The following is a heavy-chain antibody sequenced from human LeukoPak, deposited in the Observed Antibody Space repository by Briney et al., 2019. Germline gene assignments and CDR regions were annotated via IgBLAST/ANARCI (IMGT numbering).Heavy chain of an antibody. CDR2: ISYDGSNK. CDR3: ATVGSGWYGSFDY. Sequence: GGSLRLSCAASGFTFRNYAMHWVRQAPGKGLEWVAVISYDGSNKYYADSVKGRFTISRDNYKNTLYLQMNSLRAEDTAVYYCATVGSGWYGSFDYWGQGTLVTVSS. CDR1: GFTFRNYA. J-gene: IGHJ4*02. V-gene: IGHV3-30*01. D-gene: IGHD6-19*01.